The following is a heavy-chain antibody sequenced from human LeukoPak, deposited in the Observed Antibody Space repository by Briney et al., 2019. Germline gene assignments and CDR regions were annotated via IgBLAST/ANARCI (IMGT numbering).Heavy chain of an antibody. Sequence: VASVKVSCKASGYTFTSYGISWVRQAPGQGLEWMGWISAYNGNTNYAQKLQGRVTMTTDTSTSTAYMELRSLRSDDTAVYYCARDSSPEDYYYYGMDVWGQGTTVTVSS. CDR1: GYTFTSYG. D-gene: IGHD6-13*01. V-gene: IGHV1-18*01. CDR2: ISAYNGNT. CDR3: ARDSSPEDYYYYGMDV. J-gene: IGHJ6*02.